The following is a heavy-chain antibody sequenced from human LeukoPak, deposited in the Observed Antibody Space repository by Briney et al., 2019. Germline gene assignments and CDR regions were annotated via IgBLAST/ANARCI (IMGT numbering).Heavy chain of an antibody. Sequence: GRSLRLSCAASGFTFSSYAMSWVRQAPGKGLEWVSAIGGSGGSTYYADSVKGRFTISRDNSKNTLYLQMNGLRAEDTAVYYCAKGRKRTTVTTFDYWGQGTLVTVSS. J-gene: IGHJ4*02. CDR3: AKGRKRTTVTTFDY. V-gene: IGHV3-23*01. D-gene: IGHD4-17*01. CDR1: GFTFSSYA. CDR2: IGGSGGST.